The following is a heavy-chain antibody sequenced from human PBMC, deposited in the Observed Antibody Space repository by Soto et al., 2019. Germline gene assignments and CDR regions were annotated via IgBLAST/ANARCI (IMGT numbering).Heavy chain of an antibody. CDR2: MNPNSGNT. V-gene: IGHV1-8*01. CDR3: ARNLRPRLVVPAVDSPYDMDF. D-gene: IGHD2-2*01. J-gene: IGHJ6*03. CDR1: GYTFTSYD. Sequence: QVQLVQSGAEVKKPGASVKVSCKASGYTFTSYDINWVRQATGQGLEWMGWMNPNSGNTGYAQKFQGRVTMTRNTSLSTSYMELSSLRSEDTAVYYCARNLRPRLVVPAVDSPYDMDFWGKGTTVTVSS.